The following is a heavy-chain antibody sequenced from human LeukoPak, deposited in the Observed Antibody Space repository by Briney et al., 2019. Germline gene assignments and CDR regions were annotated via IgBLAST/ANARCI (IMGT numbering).Heavy chain of an antibody. V-gene: IGHV1-2*02. CDR3: ARSFCNWDY. CDR2: INPNSGDT. Sequence: ASVKVSCKASGYTFTGYYMHWVRQAPGQGLQWMGWINPNSGDTNYAQKFQGRVTMTRDTSINTAYMELSTLRSDDTAVYYCARSFCNWDYWGQGTLVTVSS. CDR1: GYTFTGYY. J-gene: IGHJ4*02. D-gene: IGHD2/OR15-2a*01.